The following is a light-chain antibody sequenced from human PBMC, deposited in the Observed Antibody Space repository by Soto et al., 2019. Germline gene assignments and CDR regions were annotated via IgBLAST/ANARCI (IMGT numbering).Light chain of an antibody. CDR3: SLYTSSSTVV. V-gene: IGLV2-18*01. Sequence: QSVLTQPPSASGTPGQRVTISCSGSNSNIGGDTINWYQQLPGLAPKLMIYEVSNRPSGVPDRFSGSKSGNTASLTISGLQAEDEADYYCSLYTSSSTVVFGGGTKLTVL. CDR1: NSNIGGDT. J-gene: IGLJ2*01. CDR2: EVS.